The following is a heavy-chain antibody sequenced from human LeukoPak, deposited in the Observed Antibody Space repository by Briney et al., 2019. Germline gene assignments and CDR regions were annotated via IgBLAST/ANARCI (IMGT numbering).Heavy chain of an antibody. J-gene: IGHJ4*02. Sequence: GRSLGLSCAASGFTFSTYGMHWVRHAPGKGLEWVAVISFDGSNKYYPDSVKGRFTISRDNSKNTLYLQMNSLRAEDTAVYYCAKDWGNWGYGYYFDHWGQGTLVTVSS. CDR3: AKDWGNWGYGYYFDH. V-gene: IGHV3-30*18. CDR1: GFTFSTYG. D-gene: IGHD7-27*01. CDR2: ISFDGSNK.